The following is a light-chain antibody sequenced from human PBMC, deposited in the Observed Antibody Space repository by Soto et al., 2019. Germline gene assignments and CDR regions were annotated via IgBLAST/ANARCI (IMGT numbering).Light chain of an antibody. CDR3: KQYGNSGGT. CDR1: QSVNSNY. V-gene: IGKV3-20*01. J-gene: IGKJ3*01. Sequence: TRCCRYSQSVNSNYLAWHQQKPGQAPRLLIYGVSSRATGIPDRFSGSGSGTDFTLTISRLEPEDFAVYYCKQYGNSGGTCGAGTKVDIK. CDR2: GVS.